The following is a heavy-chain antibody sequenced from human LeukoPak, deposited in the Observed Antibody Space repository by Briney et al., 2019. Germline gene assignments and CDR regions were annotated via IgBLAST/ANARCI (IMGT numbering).Heavy chain of an antibody. CDR2: IYYSGST. Sequence: SETLSLTCTVSAGSISTDASYWAWIRQPPGKGLEWIGSIYYSGSTYYSSSLKSRVTLSVDTSKNQFSLKMSSVTAAETAVFYCARLFSRGWEYHFGLDVWGQGTTLTVS. V-gene: IGHV4-39*01. J-gene: IGHJ6*02. CDR3: ARLFSRGWEYHFGLDV. D-gene: IGHD6-19*01. CDR1: AGSISTDASY.